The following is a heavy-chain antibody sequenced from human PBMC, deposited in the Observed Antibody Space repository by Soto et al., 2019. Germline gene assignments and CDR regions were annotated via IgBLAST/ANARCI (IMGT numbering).Heavy chain of an antibody. Sequence: GGSLRLSCAASGFTFSSYAMSWVRQAPGKGLEWVSAISGSGGSTYYAESGKGRFTISRDNSKNTLYLQMNSLRAEDTAVYYCAKDSTTVVTANFDYWGQGTLVTVSS. CDR2: ISGSGGST. V-gene: IGHV3-23*01. CDR3: AKDSTTVVTANFDY. CDR1: GFTFSSYA. J-gene: IGHJ4*02. D-gene: IGHD2-15*01.